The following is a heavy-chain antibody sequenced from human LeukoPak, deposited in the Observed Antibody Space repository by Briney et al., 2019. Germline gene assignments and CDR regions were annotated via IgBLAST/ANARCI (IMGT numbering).Heavy chain of an antibody. J-gene: IGHJ4*02. D-gene: IGHD3-22*01. CDR2: ISSSSSTI. CDR3: ARDRSGSSGYYYDY. V-gene: IGHV3-48*01. Sequence: PGGSLRLSCAASGVTFSSYSMNWVRQAPGKGLEWVSYISSSSSTIYYADSVKGRFTISRDDAKNSLYLQMNSLRAEDTAVYYCARDRSGSSGYYYDYWGQGTLVTVSS. CDR1: GVTFSSYS.